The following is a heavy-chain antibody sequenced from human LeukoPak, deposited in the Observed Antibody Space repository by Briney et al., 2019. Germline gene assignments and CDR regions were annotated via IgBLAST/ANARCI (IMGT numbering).Heavy chain of an antibody. CDR3: AREAGDTMVRGADAFDI. Sequence: PSETLSLTCTASGGSISSYYWSWIRQPPGKGLEWIGYIYYSGSTNYNPSLKSRVTISVDTSKNQFSLKLSSVTAADTAVYYCAREAGDTMVRGADAFDIWGQGTMVTVSS. D-gene: IGHD3-10*01. CDR2: IYYSGST. V-gene: IGHV4-59*01. CDR1: GGSISSYY. J-gene: IGHJ3*02.